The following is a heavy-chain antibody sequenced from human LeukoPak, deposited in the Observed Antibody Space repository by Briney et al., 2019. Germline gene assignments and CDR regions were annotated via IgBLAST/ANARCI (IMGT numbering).Heavy chain of an antibody. CDR3: ARESGYYGSGSYFL. J-gene: IGHJ4*02. CDR1: GGSVSSGSYY. V-gene: IGHV4-61*01. Sequence: SETLSLTCTVSGGSVSSGSYYWSWIRQPPGKGLEWIGYIYYNGSTNYNPSLKSRVTISVDTSKNQFSLKLSSVTAADTAVYYCARESGYYGSGSYFLWGQGTLVTVSS. CDR2: IYYNGST. D-gene: IGHD3-10*01.